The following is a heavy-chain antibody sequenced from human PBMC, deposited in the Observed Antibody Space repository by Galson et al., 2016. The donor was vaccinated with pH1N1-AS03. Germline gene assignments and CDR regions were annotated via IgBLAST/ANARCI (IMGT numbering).Heavy chain of an antibody. D-gene: IGHD6-13*01. J-gene: IGHJ5*02. CDR3: ARAIGAAGSS. V-gene: IGHV3-7*03. CDR2: IKEDGSVM. CDR1: GFTFRSYW. Sequence: SLRLSCAGSGFTFRSYWMSWVRQAPGKGLEWVANIKEDGSVMYYVDSVKGRFTISRDNAKNSVYLHMNSLRADDTAVYYCARAIGAAGSSWGQATLVTVSS.